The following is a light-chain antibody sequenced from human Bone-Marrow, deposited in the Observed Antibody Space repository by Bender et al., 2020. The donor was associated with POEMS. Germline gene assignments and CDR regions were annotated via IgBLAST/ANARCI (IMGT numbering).Light chain of an antibody. V-gene: IGLV6-57*03. Sequence: NFMLTQPHSVSQSPGKTVTISCIRSSGSIADNYVNWYQHRPGSVPTIGIYEDNQSPSAVPDRFSGSIDSSSNSASLTISGLKPDDEADYYCHSYDSSNHGVFGGGTKLTVL. J-gene: IGLJ3*02. CDR2: EDN. CDR1: SGSIADNY. CDR3: HSYDSSNHGV.